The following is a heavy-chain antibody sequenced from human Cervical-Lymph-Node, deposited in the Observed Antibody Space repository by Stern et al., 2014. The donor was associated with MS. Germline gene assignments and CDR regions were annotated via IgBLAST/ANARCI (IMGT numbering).Heavy chain of an antibody. J-gene: IGHJ3*02. CDR2: IDRDDDK. CDR1: GLSLSTSGTR. CDR3: ARIRSTVTTYSRDDAFDI. D-gene: IGHD4-17*01. Sequence: QVTLKESGPALVKPTQTLTLTCTFSGLSLSTSGTRVSWIRQPPGKALEWLGRIDRDDDKFYSTSLKTRLTISKDTSKNQVVLTMTNMDPVDTATYYCARIRSTVTTYSRDDAFDIWGQGTMVTVSS. V-gene: IGHV2-70*04.